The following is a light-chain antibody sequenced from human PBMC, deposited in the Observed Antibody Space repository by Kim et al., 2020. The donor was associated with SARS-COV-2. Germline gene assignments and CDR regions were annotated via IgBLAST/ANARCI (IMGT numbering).Light chain of an antibody. CDR1: SSDVGGYNY. Sequence: QSVLTQPASVSGSPGQSITIPCTGTSSDVGGYNYVSWYQQHPGKAPKLMIYDDSKRPSGVSNRFSGSKSGNTASLTISGLQAEDEADYYCSSYTSSSTHVVFGGGTELT. CDR3: SSYTSSSTHVV. J-gene: IGLJ2*01. CDR2: DDS. V-gene: IGLV2-14*01.